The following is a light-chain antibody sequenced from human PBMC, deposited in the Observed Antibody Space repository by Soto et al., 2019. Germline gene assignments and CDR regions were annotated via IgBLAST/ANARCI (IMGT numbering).Light chain of an antibody. CDR3: SSYGATSTL. CDR2: DVS. V-gene: IGLV2-14*03. J-gene: IGLJ2*01. Sequence: ALTQPASVSGSPGQSITIPCTGSSSDIGLYTFVSWYQQHPGKAPKLLIYDVSYRPSGISDRFSGSKSGNTASLTISGLQPEDEADYYCSSYGATSTLFGGGTKLTVL. CDR1: SSDIGLYTF.